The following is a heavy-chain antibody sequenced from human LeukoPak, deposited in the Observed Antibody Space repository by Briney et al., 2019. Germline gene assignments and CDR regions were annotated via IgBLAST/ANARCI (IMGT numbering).Heavy chain of an antibody. J-gene: IGHJ1*01. D-gene: IGHD3-10*01. Sequence: AGGSLRLSCAASGFTFSNYWRSWGRQAPGKGLEWVANIRQDGGEKNYVDSVKGRFSISRDNGKNSLYLQMNSLRGEDPAVYYCMRQNRAYYFGHWGQGTLVTVSS. V-gene: IGHV3-7*01. CDR3: MRQNRAYYFGH. CDR1: GFTFSNYW. CDR2: IRQDGGEK.